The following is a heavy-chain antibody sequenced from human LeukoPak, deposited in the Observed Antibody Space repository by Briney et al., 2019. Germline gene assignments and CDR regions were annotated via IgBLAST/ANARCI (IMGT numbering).Heavy chain of an antibody. D-gene: IGHD3-10*01. V-gene: IGHV4-39*07. CDR2: IYYSGNT. J-gene: IGHJ4*02. Sequence: SETLSLTCTVSGDSISTSNSYWGWIRQPPGKGLEWIGSIYYSGNTNYNPSLKSRVTISVDTSKNQFSLKLSSVTAADTAVYYCARGLGGSGLDYWGQGTLVTVSS. CDR1: GDSISTSNSY. CDR3: ARGLGGSGLDY.